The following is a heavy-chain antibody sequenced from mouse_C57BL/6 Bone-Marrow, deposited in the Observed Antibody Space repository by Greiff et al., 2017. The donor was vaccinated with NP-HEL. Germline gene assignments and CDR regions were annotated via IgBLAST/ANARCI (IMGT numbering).Heavy chain of an antibody. J-gene: IGHJ4*01. CDR2: IYPSDSET. CDR3: ASGGEYYAMDY. Sequence: VQLQQSGAELVRPGSSVKLSCKASGYTFPSYWMDWVKQRPGQGLEWIGNIYPSDSETHYNQKFKDKDTLTVDKSSSTAYMQLSSLTSEDSAVYYCASGGEYYAMDYWGQGTSVTVSS. CDR1: GYTFPSYW. V-gene: IGHV1-61*01.